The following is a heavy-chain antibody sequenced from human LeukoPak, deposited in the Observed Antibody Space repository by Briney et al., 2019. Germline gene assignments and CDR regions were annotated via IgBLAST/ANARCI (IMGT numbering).Heavy chain of an antibody. Sequence: ASVKVSCKVSGYTLTELSMHWVRQAPGKGLEWMGGFDPEDGETIYAQKFQGRVTMTEDTSTDTAYMELSSLRSEDTALYYCARVNFVYCDSASCLSDFWGQGTLVTVSS. CDR3: ARVNFVYCDSASCLSDF. CDR1: GYTLTELS. V-gene: IGHV1-24*01. CDR2: FDPEDGET. D-gene: IGHD2-2*01. J-gene: IGHJ4*02.